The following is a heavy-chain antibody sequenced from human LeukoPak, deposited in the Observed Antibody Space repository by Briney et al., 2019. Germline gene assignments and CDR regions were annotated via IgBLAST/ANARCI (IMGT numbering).Heavy chain of an antibody. Sequence: SETLSLTCTVSGDSITSGSYYWGWIRQPPGKGLEWIGCIYYSGSTYYNPSLKSRVTISVDTSKNQFSLRLRFVTAADTAVYYCARPVGGYTYGYFDYWGRGTLVTVSS. CDR1: GDSITSGSYY. D-gene: IGHD5-18*01. CDR3: ARPVGGYTYGYFDY. CDR2: IYYSGST. V-gene: IGHV4-39*01. J-gene: IGHJ4*02.